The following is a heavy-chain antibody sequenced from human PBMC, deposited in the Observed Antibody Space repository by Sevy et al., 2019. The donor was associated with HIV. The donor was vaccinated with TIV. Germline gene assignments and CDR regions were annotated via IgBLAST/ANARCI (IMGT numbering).Heavy chain of an antibody. D-gene: IGHD2-8*01. CDR2: LSFGCGEI. J-gene: IGHJ4*02. CDR3: AREGCTKPHDY. CDR1: GFTFSKYS. V-gene: IGHV3-23*01. Sequence: GESLKISCAASGFTFSKYSMSWVRQPPGKGLEWVSTLSFGCGEINYAHSVKGRFTISRDNSKSSVYLQMNNLRPEDTAVYYCAREGCTKPHDYWGQGTLVTVSS.